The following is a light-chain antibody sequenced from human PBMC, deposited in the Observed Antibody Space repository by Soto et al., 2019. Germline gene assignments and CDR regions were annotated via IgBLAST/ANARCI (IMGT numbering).Light chain of an antibody. CDR1: QSVSSY. V-gene: IGKV3D-15*01. Sequence: EIVMTQSPATLSVSPGERATLSCRASQSVSSYLAWYQQKSGQPPRLLIYDASTRATGFPARFSGSGSGTEFTLTISSLQSEDFAVYYCQQYNNWPLTFGGGTKVDIK. CDR2: DAS. J-gene: IGKJ4*01. CDR3: QQYNNWPLT.